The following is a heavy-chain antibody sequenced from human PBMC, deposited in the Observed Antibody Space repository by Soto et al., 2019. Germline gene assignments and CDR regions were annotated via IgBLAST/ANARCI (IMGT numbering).Heavy chain of an antibody. Sequence: KGLEWVSAISGSGGSTYYADSVKGRFTISRDNSKNTLYLQMNSLRAEDTAVYYCVFFFQAEDGIRVVRSVSAFLLNRSSDL. J-gene: IGHJ2*01. V-gene: IGHV3-23*01. CDR3: VFFFQAEDGIRVVRSVSAFLLNRSSDL. CDR2: ISGSGGST. D-gene: IGHD2-15*01.